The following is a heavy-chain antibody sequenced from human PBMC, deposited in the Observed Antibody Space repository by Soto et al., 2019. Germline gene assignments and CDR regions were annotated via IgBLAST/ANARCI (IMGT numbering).Heavy chain of an antibody. D-gene: IGHD6-19*01. J-gene: IGHJ4*02. CDR1: GFTFSSHA. CDR3: AQAHISAGYLDY. Sequence: EVQLLESGGGLVQAGGSLRLSCAASGFTFSSHAMSWVRQVPGRGLEWVSGVNAGDGRTFYADSVKGRVTISRDDPKNTLYLQMNSLGGEHTAVYYCAQAHISAGYLDYWGEGTLVTVSS. V-gene: IGHV3-23*01. CDR2: VNAGDGRT.